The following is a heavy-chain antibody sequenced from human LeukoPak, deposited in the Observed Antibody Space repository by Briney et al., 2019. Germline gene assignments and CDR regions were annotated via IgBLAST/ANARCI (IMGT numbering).Heavy chain of an antibody. CDR2: INPNSGGT. D-gene: IGHD6-19*01. Sequence: GASVKVSCKASGYTFTGYYMHWVRQAPGQGLEWMGWINPNSGGTNYAQKFQGRVTMTRDTSISTAYMELSRLRSDDTAVYYCARGYRQWLVLRRADYWGQGTLVTVSS. J-gene: IGHJ4*02. CDR1: GYTFTGYY. V-gene: IGHV1-2*02. CDR3: ARGYRQWLVLRRADY.